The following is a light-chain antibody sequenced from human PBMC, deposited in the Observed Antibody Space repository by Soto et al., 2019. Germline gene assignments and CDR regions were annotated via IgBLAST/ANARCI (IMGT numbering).Light chain of an antibody. Sequence: EIVLTQSPATLSLSPGEGATLSCRASQSVSSYLAWYQQKPGQAPRLLIYEASNRATGIPSRFSGSGSGTAFTITIRSLEPDEFAVYHCKQRSNRITFGQGTRLEIK. CDR3: KQRSNRIT. V-gene: IGKV3-11*01. CDR2: EAS. J-gene: IGKJ5*01. CDR1: QSVSSY.